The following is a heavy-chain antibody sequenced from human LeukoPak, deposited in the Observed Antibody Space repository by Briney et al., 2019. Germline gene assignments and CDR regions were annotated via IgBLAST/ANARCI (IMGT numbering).Heavy chain of an antibody. CDR1: DYSFHRYG. CDR3: ARADFWSGYPRGYYYMNV. D-gene: IGHD3-3*01. Sequence: GASVKVSCKASDYSFHRYGISWVRQSPEQGLEWMGWISGYNGNTNYAQKFQGRVTMTTDTSTNTAYTELRSLRSDDTAVYYCARADFWSGYPRGYYYMNVWGNGTTVIVSS. CDR2: ISGYNGNT. J-gene: IGHJ6*03. V-gene: IGHV1-18*01.